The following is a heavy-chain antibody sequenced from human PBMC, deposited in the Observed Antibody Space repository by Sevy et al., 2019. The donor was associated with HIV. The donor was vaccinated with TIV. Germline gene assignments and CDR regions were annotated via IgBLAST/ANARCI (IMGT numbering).Heavy chain of an antibody. CDR2: IYWNDDK. CDR3: ADLLNDFWSGYYRGPHNWFDP. J-gene: IGHJ5*02. Sequence: SGPTLVNPTQTLTLTCTFSGFSLSTSGVGVGWIRQPPGKALEWLALIYWNDDKRYSPSLKSRLTITKDTSKNQVVLTMTNMDPVDTATYYCADLLNDFWSGYYRGPHNWFDPWGQGTLVTVSS. D-gene: IGHD3-3*01. V-gene: IGHV2-5*01. CDR1: GFSLSTSGVG.